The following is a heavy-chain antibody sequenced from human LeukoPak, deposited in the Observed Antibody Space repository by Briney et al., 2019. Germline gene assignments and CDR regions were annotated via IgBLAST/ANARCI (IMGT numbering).Heavy chain of an antibody. D-gene: IGHD6-13*01. J-gene: IGHJ3*02. CDR3: AREGSSSWYGAFDI. V-gene: IGHV3-33*01. CDR2: IWYDGSNK. CDR1: GFTFSSYG. Sequence: PGRSLRLSCAASGFTFSSYGMHWVRKAPGKGLEWVAVIWYDGSNKYYADSVKGRFTISRDNSKNTLYLQMNSLRAEDTAVYYCAREGSSSWYGAFDIWGQGTMVTVSS.